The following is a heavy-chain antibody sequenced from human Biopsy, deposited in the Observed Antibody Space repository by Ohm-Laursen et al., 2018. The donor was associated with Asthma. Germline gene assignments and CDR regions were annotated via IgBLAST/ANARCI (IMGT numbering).Heavy chain of an antibody. Sequence: SLRLSCAAFGFRFSDYGMHWVRQAPGKGLEWVASVSSSGGARDYADSVKGRFTISRDKSKNTLYMQMNSLRAEDTAVYYCAKRGSYFDYWGQGTLVTVSS. J-gene: IGHJ4*02. V-gene: IGHV3-23*01. CDR3: AKRGSYFDY. CDR1: GFRFSDYG. CDR2: VSSSGGAR. D-gene: IGHD1-26*01.